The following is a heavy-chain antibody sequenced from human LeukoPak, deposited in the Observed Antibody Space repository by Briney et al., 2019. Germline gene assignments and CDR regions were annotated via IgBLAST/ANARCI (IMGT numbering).Heavy chain of an antibody. V-gene: IGHV3-21*01. CDR2: ISSSSSYI. CDR3: ARALVAVAGTAFDY. J-gene: IGHJ4*02. D-gene: IGHD6-19*01. CDR1: GFTFSSYS. Sequence: GGSLRLSCAASGFTFSSYSMNWVRQAPGKGLEWVSSISSSSSYIYYADSVKGRFTISGDNAKNSLYLQMNSLRAEDTAVYYCARALVAVAGTAFDYWGQGTLVTVSS.